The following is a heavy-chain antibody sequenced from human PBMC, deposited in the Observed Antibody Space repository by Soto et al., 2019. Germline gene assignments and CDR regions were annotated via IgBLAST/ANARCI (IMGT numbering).Heavy chain of an antibody. CDR2: IYPGDSDT. CDR1: GYSFTSYW. D-gene: IGHD3-3*01. J-gene: IGHJ6*02. CDR3: ARVFGVVIKVPGDWGAIYGMDV. Sequence: GESLKISCKVSGYSFTSYWIGWLRQMPGKVLEWMGIIYPGDSDTRYSPSFQGQVTISADKSISTAYLQWSSLKASDTAMYYCARVFGVVIKVPGDWGAIYGMDVWGQGNTFTVS. V-gene: IGHV5-51*01.